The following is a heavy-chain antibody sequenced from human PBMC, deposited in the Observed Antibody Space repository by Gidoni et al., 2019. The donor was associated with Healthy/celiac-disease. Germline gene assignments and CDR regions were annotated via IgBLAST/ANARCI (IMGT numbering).Heavy chain of an antibody. CDR3: AKDYYDSIMFDY. V-gene: IGHV3-23*01. D-gene: IGHD3-22*01. CDR2: ISGSGGST. Sequence: EVQLLESGGGLVQPGGSLRLYCAASGFTFSSYAMSWVRQAPGKGLGWVSAISGSGGSTYYADSVKGRFTISRDNSKNTLYLQMNSLRAEDTAVYYCAKDYYDSIMFDYWGQGTLVTVSS. J-gene: IGHJ4*02. CDR1: GFTFSSYA.